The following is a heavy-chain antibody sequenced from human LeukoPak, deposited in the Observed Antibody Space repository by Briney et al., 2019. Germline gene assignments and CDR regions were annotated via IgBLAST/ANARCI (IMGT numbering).Heavy chain of an antibody. V-gene: IGHV1-69*04. CDR2: IIPILGIA. D-gene: IGHD2-2*01. J-gene: IGHJ3*02. Sequence: ASVKVSCKASGGTFSSYAISWVRQAPGQGLEWMGRIIPILGIANYAQKFQGRVTITADKSTSTAYMELSSLRSDDTAVYYCARKLVVVPAATRGADAFDIWGQGTMVTVSS. CDR3: ARKLVVVPAATRGADAFDI. CDR1: GGTFSSYA.